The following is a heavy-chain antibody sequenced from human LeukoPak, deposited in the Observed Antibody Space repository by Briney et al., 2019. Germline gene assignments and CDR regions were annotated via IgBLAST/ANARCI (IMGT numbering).Heavy chain of an antibody. V-gene: IGHV5-10-1*01. Sequence: PGESLRISCKGSGYSFTNYWITWVRQMPGKGLEWTGKIDPSDSYTNYSPSFQGHVTISADKSISTAYLQWSSLKASDTAMYYCARRTGFLFGMDVWGQGTPVTVSS. J-gene: IGHJ6*02. CDR1: GYSFTNYW. D-gene: IGHD6-19*01. CDR2: IDPSDSYT. CDR3: ARRTGFLFGMDV.